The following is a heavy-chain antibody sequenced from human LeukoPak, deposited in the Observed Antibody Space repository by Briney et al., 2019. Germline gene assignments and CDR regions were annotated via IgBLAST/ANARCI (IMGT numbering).Heavy chain of an antibody. Sequence: GGSLRLPCAASGFTFSSYAMSWVRQAPGKGLEWVSTISGSGGSTSYADSVKGRFTISRDNSKNTLYLQMNSLRAEDTAVYYCAKDGYYYHSSGYYYYLDYWGQGTLVTVSS. V-gene: IGHV3-23*01. CDR2: ISGSGGST. CDR3: AKDGYYYHSSGYYYYLDY. J-gene: IGHJ4*02. D-gene: IGHD3-22*01. CDR1: GFTFSSYA.